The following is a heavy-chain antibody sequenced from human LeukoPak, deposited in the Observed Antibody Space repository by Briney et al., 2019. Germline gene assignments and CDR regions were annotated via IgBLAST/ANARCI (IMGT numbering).Heavy chain of an antibody. CDR3: ARAGCSGGSCYKYYYGMDV. CDR1: GGSISSGGYY. V-gene: IGHV4-31*11. D-gene: IGHD2-15*01. CDR2: IYYSGST. Sequence: KPSQTLSLTCAVSGGSISSGGYYWSWIRQHPGKGLEWIGYIYYSGSTYYNPSLKSRVTISVDTSKNQFSLKLSSVTAADTAVYYCARAGCSGGSCYKYYYGMDVWGQGTTVTVSS. J-gene: IGHJ6*02.